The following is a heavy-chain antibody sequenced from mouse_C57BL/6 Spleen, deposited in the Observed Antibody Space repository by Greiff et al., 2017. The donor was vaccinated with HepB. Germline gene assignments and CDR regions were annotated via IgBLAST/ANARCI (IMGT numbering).Heavy chain of an antibody. V-gene: IGHV1-69*01. CDR1: GYTFTSYW. Sequence: QVHVKQPGAELVMPGASVKLSCKASGYTFTSYWMHWVKQRPGQGLEWIGEIDPSDSYTNYNQKFKGKSTLTVDKSSSTAYMQRSSLTSEDSAVYYCARREGKDYYGSRAWFAYWGQGTLVTVSA. J-gene: IGHJ3*01. CDR3: ARREGKDYYGSRAWFAY. CDR2: IDPSDSYT. D-gene: IGHD1-1*01.